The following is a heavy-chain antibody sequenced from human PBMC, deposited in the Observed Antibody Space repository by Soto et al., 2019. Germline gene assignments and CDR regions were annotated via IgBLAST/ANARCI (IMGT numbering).Heavy chain of an antibody. CDR2: IYYSGST. J-gene: IGHJ6*02. CDR3: ARGCSGGSCYFTLGMDV. CDR1: GGSISSTSYY. Sequence: PSEPLTLKSTVSGGSISSTSYYWVWILQPAGKGLEWIGSIYYSGSTYYNPSLKSRVTISVDTSKNQFSLELSSVTAADTAVYYCARGCSGGSCYFTLGMDVWGQGTTVTVSS. V-gene: IGHV4-39*01. D-gene: IGHD2-15*01.